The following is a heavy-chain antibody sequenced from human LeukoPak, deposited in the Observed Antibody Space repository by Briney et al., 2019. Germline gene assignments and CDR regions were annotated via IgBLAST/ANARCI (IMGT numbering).Heavy chain of an antibody. V-gene: IGHV3-74*01. D-gene: IGHD3-16*01. J-gene: IGHJ4*02. Sequence: GGSLRLSCAVSGFTISNNYMPWVRQAPGKGLVWVSRINKDGGITDYADSVTGRFTISRDNAKNTLYLQMNSLRVEDTGVYYGVLVLDYWGQGTLVSVT. CDR2: INKDGGIT. CDR1: GFTISNNY. CDR3: VLVLDY.